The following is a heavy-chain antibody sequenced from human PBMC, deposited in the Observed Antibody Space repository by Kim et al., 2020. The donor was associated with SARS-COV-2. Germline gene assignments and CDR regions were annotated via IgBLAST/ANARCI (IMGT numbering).Heavy chain of an antibody. D-gene: IGHD3-22*01. J-gene: IGHJ4*02. V-gene: IGHV3-9*01. CDR3: AKLGVDYYDSSGVDY. Sequence: ADSVKGRFTISRDNAKNSLYLQMNSLRAEDTALYYCAKLGVDYYDSSGVDYWGQGTLVTVSS.